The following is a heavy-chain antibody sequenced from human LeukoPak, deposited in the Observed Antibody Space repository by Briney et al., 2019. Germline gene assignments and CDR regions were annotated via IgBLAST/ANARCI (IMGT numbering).Heavy chain of an antibody. CDR3: ERGREARLGGNWLYP. V-gene: IGHV4-34*01. J-gene: IGHJ5*02. CDR1: GGSFSVYY. D-gene: IGHD3-16*01. Sequence: PSETLSLTCAVYGGSFSVYYWTWIRQPPGKGLEWIGEIIHSGSTNYNPSLKSRVTISVDTSKNQFSLKLSSVTAADTAVYYCERGREARLGGNWLYPWGQGTLVTVSS. CDR2: IIHSGST.